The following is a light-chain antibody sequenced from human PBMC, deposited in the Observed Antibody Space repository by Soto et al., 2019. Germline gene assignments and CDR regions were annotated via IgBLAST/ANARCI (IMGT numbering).Light chain of an antibody. V-gene: IGKV1-39*01. CDR1: QSISSY. J-gene: IGKJ1*01. Sequence: DIQMTQSPSSLSASVGDRVTITCRASQSISSYLNWYQQKPGRAPKLLMYAASRLQSGVPSRFSGNGSGTDFTLIISSLQPEDFATYYCQHSYSTPWTFGQGTKVEIK. CDR2: AAS. CDR3: QHSYSTPWT.